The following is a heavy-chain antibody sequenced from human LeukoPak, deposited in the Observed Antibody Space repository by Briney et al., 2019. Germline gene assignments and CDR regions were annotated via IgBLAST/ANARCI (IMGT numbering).Heavy chain of an antibody. J-gene: IGHJ4*02. V-gene: IGHV1-69*05. D-gene: IGHD6-13*01. CDR1: GGTFSCYA. CDR2: IIPIFNTA. Sequence: ASVKVSCKASGGTFSCYAISWVRQAPGQGLEWMGGIIPIFNTANYAQKFQGRVTITTDESTSTAYMELSSLRSEDTAVYYCAREHSSSWDQFDYWGQGTLVTVSS. CDR3: AREHSSSWDQFDY.